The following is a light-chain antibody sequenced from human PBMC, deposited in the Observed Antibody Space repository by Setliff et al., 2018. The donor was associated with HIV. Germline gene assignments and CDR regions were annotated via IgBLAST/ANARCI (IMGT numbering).Light chain of an antibody. J-gene: IGLJ1*01. CDR2: ENN. CDR1: SSNIGNNY. CDR3: GAWDSSLSVFV. V-gene: IGLV1-51*02. Sequence: QSVLTQPPSVSAAPGQKVTTPCSGSSSNIGNNYVSWSQQLPGTAPKFLNYENNKRPSGIPDRFSGSKSGTSATLDITGLQTGDEADYFCGAWDSSLSVFVFGTGTRSPA.